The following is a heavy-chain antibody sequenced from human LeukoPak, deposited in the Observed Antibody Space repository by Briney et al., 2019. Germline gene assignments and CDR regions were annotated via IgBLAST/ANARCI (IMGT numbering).Heavy chain of an antibody. Sequence: SETLSLTCAVSGYFISSGYYWGWIRQPPGKGLEWIGGVSHSGGTFYTPSLKSRVTISVDPSRNQFSLKLSSLTAADTAVYYCASTALGYCTTSSCPDYWGPGTLVTVSS. CDR1: GYFISSGYY. CDR2: VSHSGGT. V-gene: IGHV4-38-2*01. D-gene: IGHD2-2*01. CDR3: ASTALGYCTTSSCPDY. J-gene: IGHJ4*02.